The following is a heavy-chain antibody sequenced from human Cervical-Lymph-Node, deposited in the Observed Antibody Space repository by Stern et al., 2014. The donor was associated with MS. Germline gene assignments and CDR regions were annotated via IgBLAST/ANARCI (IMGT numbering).Heavy chain of an antibody. D-gene: IGHD2-15*01. Sequence: VQLVESGGGLVQPGGSLRLSCAASGFTFSTYWMHWVRQAPGKGLVWVSRINCDESSTTYADSVKGRFSISRDNDKNALYLQMNSLRAEDTAVYYCARGVMVAATYAYDIWGQGTMVTISS. J-gene: IGHJ3*02. CDR2: INCDESST. CDR3: ARGVMVAATYAYDI. CDR1: GFTFSTYW. V-gene: IGHV3-74*02.